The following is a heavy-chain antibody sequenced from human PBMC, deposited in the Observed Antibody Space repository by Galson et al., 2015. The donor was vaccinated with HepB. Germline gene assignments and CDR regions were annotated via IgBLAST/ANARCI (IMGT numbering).Heavy chain of an antibody. Sequence: SLRLSCAASGFTFSSYALHWVRQAPGKGLEWVAVISYDGGNKYSADSVKGRFTISRDDSRNTVFLQMSSLRPEDTAVYYCARGMPRDGYTYAYYYYDTMDVWGQGTKVTVSS. D-gene: IGHD5-24*01. V-gene: IGHV3-30-3*01. CDR3: ARGMPRDGYTYAYYYYDTMDV. CDR2: ISYDGGNK. CDR1: GFTFSSYA. J-gene: IGHJ6*02.